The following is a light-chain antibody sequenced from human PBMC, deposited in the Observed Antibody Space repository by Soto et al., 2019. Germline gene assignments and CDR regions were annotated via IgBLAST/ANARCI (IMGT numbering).Light chain of an antibody. CDR1: SSDVGGYNY. CDR3: ISYTSDSTFV. Sequence: QSVLTQPASVSGSPGQSITISCTGTSSDVGGYNYVSWYQQLPGKAPQLIIYEVNKRPSGVSHRFSGAKSGNTASLTISGLQPEDEGDYSCISYTSDSTFVCGTATKLTVL. J-gene: IGLJ1*01. CDR2: EVN. V-gene: IGLV2-14*01.